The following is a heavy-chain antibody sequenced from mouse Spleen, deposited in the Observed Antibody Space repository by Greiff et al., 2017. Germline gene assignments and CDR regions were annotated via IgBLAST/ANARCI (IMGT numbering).Heavy chain of an antibody. D-gene: IGHD4-1*01. V-gene: IGHV1-80*01. J-gene: IGHJ4*01. CDR1: GYAFSSYW. CDR2: IYPGDGDT. CDR3: ARTGHYYAMDY. Sequence: QVQLKESGAELVKPGASVKISCKASGYAFSSYWMNWVKQRPGKGLEWIGQIYPGDGDTNYNGKFKGKATLTADKSSSTAYMQLSSLTSEDSAVYFCARTGHYYAMDYWGQGTSVTVSS.